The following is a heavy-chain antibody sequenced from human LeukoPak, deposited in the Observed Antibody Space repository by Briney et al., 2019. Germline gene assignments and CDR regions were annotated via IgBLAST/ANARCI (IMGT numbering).Heavy chain of an antibody. CDR3: AKGYGSGTYFKST. V-gene: IGHV3-23*01. Sequence: PGGSLRLSCAASGFTFSSYAMSWVRQAPGNGLEWVSAISGSSSRTYYADSVKGRFTISRDNSKNTLYLQMNSLRAEDTAVFYCAKGYGSGTYFKSTWGQGTLVTVSS. D-gene: IGHD3-10*01. CDR2: ISGSSSRT. CDR1: GFTFSSYA. J-gene: IGHJ5*02.